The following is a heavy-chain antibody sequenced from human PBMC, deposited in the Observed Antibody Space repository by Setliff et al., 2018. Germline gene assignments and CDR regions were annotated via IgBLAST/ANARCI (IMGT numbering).Heavy chain of an antibody. CDR1: GYSISSGYY. J-gene: IGHJ4*02. V-gene: IGHV4-38-2*01. D-gene: IGHD2-15*01. CDR2: IYHGGTT. CDR3: ARSFSRSEKFLLDY. Sequence: PSETLSLTCDVSGYSISSGYYWGWVRQPPGKGLEWIGSIYHGGTTYYNPSLNSRVTISVDTSNNQFSLKLSSVTAADTAVYYCARSFSRSEKFLLDYWGQGALVTVSS.